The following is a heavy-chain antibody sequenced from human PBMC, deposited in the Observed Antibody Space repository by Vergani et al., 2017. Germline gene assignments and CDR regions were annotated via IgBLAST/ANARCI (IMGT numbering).Heavy chain of an antibody. Sequence: QVQLQESGPGLVKPSETLSLTCTVSNDSVSNTFYYWGWIRQTPGKGLEWIGSIYYSGSTYYNPSLESRVTMSVDTYKSQFSLKRSSVTAADTAVYYWTRHWAVVAANNGVDPWGQGTLVTVSS. D-gene: IGHD2-15*01. CDR1: NDSVSNTFYY. V-gene: IGHV4-39*01. CDR3: TRHWAVVAANNGVDP. J-gene: IGHJ5*02. CDR2: IYYSGST.